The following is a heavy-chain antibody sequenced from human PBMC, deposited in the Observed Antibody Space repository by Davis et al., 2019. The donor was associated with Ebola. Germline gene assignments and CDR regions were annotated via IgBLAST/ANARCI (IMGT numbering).Heavy chain of an antibody. D-gene: IGHD4-17*01. CDR1: GLSSSNYW. CDR2: ISWNSGSI. Sequence: SLKISCKGSGLSSSNYWIGWVRQMPGKGLEWVSGISWNSGSIGYADSVKGRFTISRDNAKNSLYLQMNSLRAEDTALYYCAKGRYTVTTGPDYWGQGTLVTVSS. CDR3: AKGRYTVTTGPDY. V-gene: IGHV3-9*02. J-gene: IGHJ4*02.